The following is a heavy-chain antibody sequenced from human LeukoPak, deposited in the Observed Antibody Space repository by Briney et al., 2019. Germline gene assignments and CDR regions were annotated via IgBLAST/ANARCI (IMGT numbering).Heavy chain of an antibody. CDR3: ASRSRYSRLAPRQLDY. D-gene: IGHD6-13*01. Sequence: PSDTLSLICAVYGGSFSVYYWSWIRQSPGKGLEWIGDINHSGTTNYTPSLKSRVTISVDTSNNQFSLKLSSVTAADTAVYYCASRSRYSRLAPRQLDYWGQGTLVTVSS. CDR1: GGSFSVYY. V-gene: IGHV4-34*01. J-gene: IGHJ4*02. CDR2: INHSGTT.